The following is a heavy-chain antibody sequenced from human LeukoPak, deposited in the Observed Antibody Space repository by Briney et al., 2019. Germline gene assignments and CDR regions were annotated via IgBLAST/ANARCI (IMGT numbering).Heavy chain of an antibody. D-gene: IGHD2-2*01. J-gene: IGHJ5*02. V-gene: IGHV3-21*04. CDR2: ISSSSSYI. Sequence: GGSLRLSCAASGFTLSNYAMNWVRQAPGKGLEWVSSISSSSSYIYYADSVKGRFTISRDNAKNSLYLQMNSLRAEDTAVYYCANQVVPAAKDWFDPWGQGTLVTVSS. CDR3: ANQVVPAAKDWFDP. CDR1: GFTLSNYA.